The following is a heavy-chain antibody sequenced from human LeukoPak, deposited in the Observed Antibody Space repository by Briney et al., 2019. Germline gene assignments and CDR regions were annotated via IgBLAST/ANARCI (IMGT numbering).Heavy chain of an antibody. CDR2: ISGSGGSA. V-gene: IGHV3-23*01. CDR1: GFTFSSYA. J-gene: IGHJ4*02. CDR3: AKDMNYYDSSLDY. D-gene: IGHD3-22*01. Sequence: GGSLRLSCAASGFTFSSYAMSWVRRAPGKGLEWVSAISGSGGSAYYADSVKGRFTISRDNSKNTLYLQMNSLRAEDTAVYYCAKDMNYYDSSLDYWGQGTLVTVSS.